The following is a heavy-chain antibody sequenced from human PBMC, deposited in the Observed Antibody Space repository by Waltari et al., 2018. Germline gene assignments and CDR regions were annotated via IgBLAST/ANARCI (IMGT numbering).Heavy chain of an antibody. CDR3: ARGGYYYDSSGYLYYFDY. V-gene: IGHV1-69*05. CDR2: IIPIFGTA. Sequence: QVQLVQSGAEVKKPGSSVKVCCKASGGTFSSYAISWVRQAPGHGLEWMGGIIPIFGTANYAQKFQGRVTITTDESTSTAYMELSSLRSEDTAVYYCARGGYYYDSSGYLYYFDYWGQGTLVTVSS. CDR1: GGTFSSYA. D-gene: IGHD3-22*01. J-gene: IGHJ4*02.